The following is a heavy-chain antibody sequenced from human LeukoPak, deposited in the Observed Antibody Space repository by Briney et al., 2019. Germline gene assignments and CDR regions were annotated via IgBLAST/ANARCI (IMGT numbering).Heavy chain of an antibody. Sequence: SETLSLTCTVSGGSISSSSYYWGWIRQPPGKGLEWIGEINHSGSTNYNPSLKSRVTISVDTSKNQFSLKLSSVTAADTAVYYCARGGTDNYWFDPWGQGTLVTVSS. J-gene: IGHJ5*02. CDR1: GGSISSSSYY. V-gene: IGHV4-39*07. D-gene: IGHD2-15*01. CDR2: INHSGST. CDR3: ARGGTDNYWFDP.